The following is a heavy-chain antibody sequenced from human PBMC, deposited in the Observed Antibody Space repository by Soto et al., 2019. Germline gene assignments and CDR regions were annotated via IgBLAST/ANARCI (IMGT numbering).Heavy chain of an antibody. CDR3: ARVYTVTKSWAFDI. V-gene: IGHV1-8*01. Sequence: ASVKVSCKASGYTFTSYDINWVRQATGQGLEWMGWMNPNSGNTGYAQKFQGRVTMTRNTSISTAYMELSSLRSEDTAVYYCARVYTVTKSWAFDIWGQGTMVTVSS. CDR1: GYTFTSYD. J-gene: IGHJ3*02. CDR2: MNPNSGNT. D-gene: IGHD4-17*01.